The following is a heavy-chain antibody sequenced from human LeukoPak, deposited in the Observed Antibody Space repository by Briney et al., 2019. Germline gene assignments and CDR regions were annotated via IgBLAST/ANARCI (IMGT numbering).Heavy chain of an antibody. J-gene: IGHJ3*02. CDR1: GGSISSSTYY. V-gene: IGHV4-39*07. CDR3: ARRFCSGGSCYSDRGAFDI. CDR2: IYHSGST. D-gene: IGHD2-15*01. Sequence: PSETLSLTCTVSGGSISSSTYYWGWLRQPPGKGLEWIGSIYHSGSTYYNPSLKSRVTISLDTSKNQFSLKLSSVTAADTAVYYCARRFCSGGSCYSDRGAFDIWGQGTVVTVSS.